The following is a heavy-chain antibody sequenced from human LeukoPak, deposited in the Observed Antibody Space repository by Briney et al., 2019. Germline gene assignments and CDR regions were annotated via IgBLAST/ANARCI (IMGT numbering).Heavy chain of an antibody. CDR1: GYSFSTYW. CDR3: TRGCGGDCYSGDY. D-gene: IGHD2-21*02. J-gene: IGHJ4*02. Sequence: GESLKISCKGSGYSFSTYWIGWVRQKPGKGLEWMGIIYPGDSDTRYSPSFQGQVSISADMSTSTAYLQWSSLKASDTAMYYCTRGCGGDCYSGDYWGQGTLVTVSS. CDR2: IYPGDSDT. V-gene: IGHV5-51*01.